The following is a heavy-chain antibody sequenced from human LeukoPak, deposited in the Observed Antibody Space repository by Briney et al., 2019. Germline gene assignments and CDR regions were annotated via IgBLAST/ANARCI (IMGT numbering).Heavy chain of an antibody. J-gene: IGHJ3*02. V-gene: IGHV4-34*01. CDR1: GGSFSGYY. Sequence: SETLSLTCAVYGGSFSGYYWSWIRQPPGKGLEWIGEINHSGSTNYNPSLKSRVTISVDTSKNQFSLKLSSVTAADTAVYYCARSLRGLSGSSFDIWGQGTMVTVSS. CDR3: ARSLRGLSGSSFDI. D-gene: IGHD1-26*01. CDR2: INHSGST.